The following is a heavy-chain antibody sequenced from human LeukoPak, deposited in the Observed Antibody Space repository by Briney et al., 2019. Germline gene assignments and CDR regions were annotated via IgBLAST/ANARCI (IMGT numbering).Heavy chain of an antibody. J-gene: IGHJ4*02. CDR3: AGEYYDFCSAYLGLKRTGSYFDY. D-gene: IGHD3-3*01. CDR2: IIPIFGTA. CDR1: GGTFSSYA. V-gene: IGHV1-69*01. Sequence: SVKVSCKASGGTFSSYAISWVRQAPGQGLEWMGGIIPIFGTANYAQKFQGRVTITADESTSTAYMELSSLRSEDTGVCYCAGEYYDFCSAYLGLKRTGSYFDYWGQGTLVTVSS.